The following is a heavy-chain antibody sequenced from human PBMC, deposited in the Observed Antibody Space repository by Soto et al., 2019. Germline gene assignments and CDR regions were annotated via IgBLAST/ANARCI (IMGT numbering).Heavy chain of an antibody. D-gene: IGHD3-10*01. Sequence: QVQLQESGPGLVKPSETLSLTCTVSGGSMSSYYWSWIRQPPGKGLEWIGYIYYSGSTIYNPSLMRRVTTSVDTSKTQFSPKLSSVTAADTAVYYCARDGSGSSVWFDPWGQGTLVTVSS. CDR2: IYYSGST. CDR3: ARDGSGSSVWFDP. J-gene: IGHJ5*02. V-gene: IGHV4-59*01. CDR1: GGSMSSYY.